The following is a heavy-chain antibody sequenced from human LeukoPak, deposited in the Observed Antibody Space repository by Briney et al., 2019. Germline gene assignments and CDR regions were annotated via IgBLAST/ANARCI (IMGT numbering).Heavy chain of an antibody. Sequence: GGSLRLSCAASGFTFSNYWMSWVRQAPGKGLEWVANIKQDGNEKYYVDSVKGRFTISRDNAKNSLYLQMNSLRAEDTALYYCARVSLWGGFYFDYWGQGTLVTVSS. CDR1: GFTFSNYW. J-gene: IGHJ4*02. D-gene: IGHD3-16*01. V-gene: IGHV3-7*01. CDR2: IKQDGNEK. CDR3: ARVSLWGGFYFDY.